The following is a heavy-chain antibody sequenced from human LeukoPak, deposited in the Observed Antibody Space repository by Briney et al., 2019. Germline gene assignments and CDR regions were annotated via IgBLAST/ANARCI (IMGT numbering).Heavy chain of an antibody. CDR3: ARDLAYGDYSRLDY. CDR2: IKQDGSEK. D-gene: IGHD4-17*01. Sequence: GGSLRLSCAASGFPFSSYAMSWVRQAPGKGLEWVANIKQDGSEKYYVDSVKGRFTISRDNAKNSLYLQMNSLRAEDTAVYYCARDLAYGDYSRLDYWGQGTLVTVSS. CDR1: GFPFSSYA. V-gene: IGHV3-7*03. J-gene: IGHJ4*02.